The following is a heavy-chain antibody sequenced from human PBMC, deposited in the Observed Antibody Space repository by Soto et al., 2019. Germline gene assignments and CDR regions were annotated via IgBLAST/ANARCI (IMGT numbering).Heavy chain of an antibody. V-gene: IGHV3-30-3*01. CDR1: GFTFSSYA. D-gene: IGHD6-13*01. Sequence: PGGSLRLSCAASGFTFSSYAMHCVRQAPGKGLEWVAVISYDGSNKYYADSVKGRFTISRDNSKNTLYLQMNSLRAEDTAVYYCARDTAAGLHNLYYYYYGMDVWGQGTTVTVSS. CDR2: ISYDGSNK. CDR3: ARDTAAGLHNLYYYYYGMDV. J-gene: IGHJ6*02.